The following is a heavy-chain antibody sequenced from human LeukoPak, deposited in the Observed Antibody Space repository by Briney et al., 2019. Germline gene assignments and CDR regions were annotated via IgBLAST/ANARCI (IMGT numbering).Heavy chain of an antibody. J-gene: IGHJ4*02. CDR2: IHTSGST. CDR3: ASSDSSGYLTTSGSNFDY. CDR1: GGSISSYY. D-gene: IGHD3-22*01. Sequence: SETLSLTCTVSGGSISSYYWSWIRQPAGKGLEWIGRIHTSGSTNYNPSLKSRVTMSVDTSKNQFSLKLSSVTAADTAVYYCASSDSSGYLTTSGSNFDYWGQGTLVTVSS. V-gene: IGHV4-4*07.